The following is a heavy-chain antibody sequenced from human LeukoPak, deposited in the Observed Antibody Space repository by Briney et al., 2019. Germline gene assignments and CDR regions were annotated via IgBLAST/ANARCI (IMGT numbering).Heavy chain of an antibody. D-gene: IGHD5-12*01. CDR2: IYHSGST. J-gene: IGHJ4*02. CDR3: ARDFIGYSGYSPLDY. CDR1: GGSISSSNW. Sequence: SGTLSLTCAVSGGSISSSNWWSWVRQPPGKGVEWIGEIYHSGSTNYNPSLKSRVTISVDKSKNQFSLKLSSVTAADTAVYYCARDFIGYSGYSPLDYGGQGTLVTVSS. V-gene: IGHV4-4*02.